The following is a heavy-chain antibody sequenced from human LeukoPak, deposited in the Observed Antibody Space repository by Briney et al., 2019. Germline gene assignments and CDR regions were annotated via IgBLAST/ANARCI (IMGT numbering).Heavy chain of an antibody. Sequence: ASVKVSCKASGGTFSSYAISWVRQAPGQGLEWMGRIIPILGIANYAQKFQGRVTITADKSTSTAYMELSSLRSDDTAVYYCARETSYSSSWYPDYWGQGTLVTVSS. D-gene: IGHD6-13*01. CDR3: ARETSYSSSWYPDY. CDR2: IIPILGIA. CDR1: GGTFSSYA. J-gene: IGHJ4*02. V-gene: IGHV1-69*04.